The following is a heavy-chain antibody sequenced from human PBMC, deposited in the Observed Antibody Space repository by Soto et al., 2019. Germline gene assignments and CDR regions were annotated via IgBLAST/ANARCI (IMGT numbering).Heavy chain of an antibody. CDR3: ARASVAGTSAAFDI. V-gene: IGHV1-2*04. CDR1: GYTFTGYY. D-gene: IGHD6-19*01. J-gene: IGHJ3*02. Sequence: ASVKVSCKASGYTFTGYYMHWVRQAPGQGLEWMGWINPNSGGTNYAQKFQGWVTMTRDTSISTAYMELSRLRSDDTAVYYCARASVAGTSAAFDIWGQGTMVTVSS. CDR2: INPNSGGT.